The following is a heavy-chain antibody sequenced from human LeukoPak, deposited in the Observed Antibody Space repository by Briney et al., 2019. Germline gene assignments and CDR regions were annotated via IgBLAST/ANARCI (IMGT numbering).Heavy chain of an antibody. J-gene: IGHJ6*02. D-gene: IGHD2-2*01. Sequence: ASVKVSCKASGGTFSSYAISWVRQATGQGLEWMGWMNPNSGNTGYAQKFQGRVTMTRNTSISTAYMELSSLRSEDTAVYYCARGHIVVVPAARAVYYYYGMDVWGQGTTVTVSS. V-gene: IGHV1-8*02. CDR2: MNPNSGNT. CDR3: ARGHIVVVPAARAVYYYYGMDV. CDR1: GGTFSSYA.